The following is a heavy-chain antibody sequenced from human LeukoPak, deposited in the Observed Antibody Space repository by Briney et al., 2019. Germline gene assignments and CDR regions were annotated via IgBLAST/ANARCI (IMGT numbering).Heavy chain of an antibody. Sequence: GGSLRLSCAASGFSVSSNFMSWVRQAPGKGLEWASVIYSGGTTYNADSVRGRFTISRDNSKNTLYLQMNSLRAEDTAVYYCARDGYGYNYMDVWGKGTTVTVSS. D-gene: IGHD5-12*01. V-gene: IGHV3-53*01. CDR3: ARDGYGYNYMDV. J-gene: IGHJ6*03. CDR2: IYSGGTT. CDR1: GFSVSSNF.